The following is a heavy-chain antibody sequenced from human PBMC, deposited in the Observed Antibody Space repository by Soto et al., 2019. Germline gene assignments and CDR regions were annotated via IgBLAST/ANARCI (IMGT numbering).Heavy chain of an antibody. CDR2: IYYSGST. J-gene: IGHJ4*02. CDR3: ARQRTSVVTQAYFDS. V-gene: IGHV4-39*01. CDR1: GDSINNRSYY. Sequence: SETLSLTCPVTGDSINNRSYYWGWIRQPPGKRLEWIGSIYYSGSTYNNPSLKSRVSMSVDTSKNQFSLKLRSVTAADTALYYCARQRTSVVTQAYFDSWGQGSLVTVSS. D-gene: IGHD2-21*02.